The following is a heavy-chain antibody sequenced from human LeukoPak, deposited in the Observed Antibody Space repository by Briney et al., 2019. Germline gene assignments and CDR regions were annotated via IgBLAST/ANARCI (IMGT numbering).Heavy chain of an antibody. V-gene: IGHV1-69*13. Sequence: ASMKVSCKASGGTFSSYAISWVRQAPGQGLEWMGGIIPIFGTANYAQKFQGRVTITADESTSTAYMELSSLRSEDTAVYYCASESSGYYYYFDYWSQGTLVTVSS. CDR1: GGTFSSYA. J-gene: IGHJ4*02. CDR2: IIPIFGTA. CDR3: ASESSGYYYYFDY. D-gene: IGHD3-22*01.